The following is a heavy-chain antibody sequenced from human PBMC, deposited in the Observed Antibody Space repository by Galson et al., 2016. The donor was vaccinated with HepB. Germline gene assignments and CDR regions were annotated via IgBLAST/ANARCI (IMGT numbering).Heavy chain of an antibody. CDR1: NGSLTSYY. CDR3: ARDRLDTTGTTLGCWFDP. CDR2: TRSSDET. D-gene: IGHD1-1*01. J-gene: IGHJ5*02. V-gene: IGHV4-4*07. Sequence: TLSLTCTVSNGSLTSYYWSWIRQPAGKGLEWIGRTRSSDETIYNPSFENRVTISVDTFKKQVSLSLCSVTAADTAVYYCARDRLDTTGTTLGCWFDPWGQGTLVTVSS.